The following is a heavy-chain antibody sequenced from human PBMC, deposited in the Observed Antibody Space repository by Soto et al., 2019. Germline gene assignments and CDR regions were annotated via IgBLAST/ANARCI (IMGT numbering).Heavy chain of an antibody. CDR3: ARDYVDIVVVPAAANWFDP. Sequence: ASVKVSCKASGYTFTSYGISWVRQAPGQGLERIGWISAYNGNTNYAQKLQGRVTMTTDTSTSTAYMELRSLRSDDTAVYYCARDYVDIVVVPAAANWFDPWGQGTLVTVSS. CDR1: GYTFTSYG. V-gene: IGHV1-18*01. CDR2: ISAYNGNT. D-gene: IGHD2-2*03. J-gene: IGHJ5*02.